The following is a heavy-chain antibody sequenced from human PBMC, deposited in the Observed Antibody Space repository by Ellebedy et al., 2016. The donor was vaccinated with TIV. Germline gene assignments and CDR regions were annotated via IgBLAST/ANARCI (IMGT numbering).Heavy chain of an antibody. J-gene: IGHJ4*02. CDR1: GYTFTGYY. V-gene: IGHV1-2*02. D-gene: IGHD6-19*01. Sequence: ASVKVSCKASGYTFTGYYMHWVRQAPGQGLEWMGWINPHSGGTNCAQKFQGRVTMTRDTSISTAYMELSRLRSDDTAVYYCARAGHSAGIAVAGKFGYWGQGTLVTVSS. CDR3: ARAGHSAGIAVAGKFGY. CDR2: INPHSGGT.